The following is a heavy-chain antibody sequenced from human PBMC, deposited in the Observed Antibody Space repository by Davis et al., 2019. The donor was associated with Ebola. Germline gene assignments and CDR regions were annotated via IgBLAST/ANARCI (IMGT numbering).Heavy chain of an antibody. CDR3: ARETAAYSSSSFVYYYGMDV. J-gene: IGHJ6*02. V-gene: IGHV3-33*01. CDR1: GFTFSSYG. Sequence: SLKISCAASGFTFSSYGMHWVRQAPGKGLEWVAVIWYDGSNKYYADSVKGRFTISRDNSKNTLYLQMNSLRAEDTAVYYCARETAAYSSSSFVYYYGMDVWGQGTTVTISS. CDR2: IWYDGSNK. D-gene: IGHD6-6*01.